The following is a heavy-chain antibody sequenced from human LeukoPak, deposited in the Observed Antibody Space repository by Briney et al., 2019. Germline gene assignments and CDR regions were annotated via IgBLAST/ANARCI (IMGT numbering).Heavy chain of an antibody. D-gene: IGHD3-16*01. J-gene: IGHJ4*02. CDR2: MNPNSGTT. CDR3: ARDVTGFDF. CDR1: GYTFTSYD. Sequence: ASVNVSCKASGYTFTSYDINWVRQATGQGLEWMGWMNPNSGTTGYAQQFQGRVTMTRNTSTGTAYMELGSLKSEDTAIYYCARDVTGFDFWGQGTLVTVSS. V-gene: IGHV1-8*01.